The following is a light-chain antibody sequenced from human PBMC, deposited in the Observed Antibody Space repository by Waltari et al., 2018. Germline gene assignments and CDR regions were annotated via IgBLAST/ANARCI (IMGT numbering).Light chain of an antibody. J-gene: IGKJ1*01. V-gene: IGKV3-20*01. CDR3: QQYDRLPAT. Sequence: EIVLTQSPGTLSLSPGERATLSCRASQSVSRYLVWYQQKPGQAPRLLIYAASIRATGIPDRFSGSGSGTDFSLTISRLEPEDFAVYYCQQYDRLPATFGQGTKVEIK. CDR2: AAS. CDR1: QSVSRY.